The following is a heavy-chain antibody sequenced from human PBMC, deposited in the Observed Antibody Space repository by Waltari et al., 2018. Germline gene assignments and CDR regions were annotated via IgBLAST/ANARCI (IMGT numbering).Heavy chain of an antibody. D-gene: IGHD7-27*01. V-gene: IGHV3-48*01. CDR2: INPIGRTM. J-gene: IGHJ4*02. CDR3: ARGPPGYYFDY. Sequence: EVQLVESGGGLVQPGGSLRLSCAASGFTFSTYSMNWVRQAPGKGLEWVSYINPIGRTMNYADSVRGRFTISRDNAEKSLLLQMNSLRAEDTAVYYCARGPPGYYFDYWGQGTLVTVSS. CDR1: GFTFSTYS.